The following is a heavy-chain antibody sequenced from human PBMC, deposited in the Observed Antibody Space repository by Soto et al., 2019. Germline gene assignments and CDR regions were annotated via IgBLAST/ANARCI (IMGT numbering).Heavy chain of an antibody. D-gene: IGHD2-2*01. Sequence: QLQLQESGSGLVKPSQTLSLTCAVSGGSISSGGYSWSWIRQPPGKGLEWIGYIYHSGSTYYNPSLKSRVTISVDGSKTQFSLKLSSVTAADTAVYYCARGGRDASSEVEYFDYWGQGTLVTVSS. CDR3: ARGGRDASSEVEYFDY. CDR1: GGSISSGGYS. J-gene: IGHJ4*02. V-gene: IGHV4-30-2*01. CDR2: IYHSGST.